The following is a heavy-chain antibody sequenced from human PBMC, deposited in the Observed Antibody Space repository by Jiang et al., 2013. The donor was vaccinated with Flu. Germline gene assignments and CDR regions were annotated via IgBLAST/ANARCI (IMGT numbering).Heavy chain of an antibody. D-gene: IGHD2-21*01. J-gene: IGHJ4*02. CDR3: ARAASCGGDCYFFDS. CDR2: ILPIAGIA. V-gene: IGHV1-69*17. CDR1: GGTSSSYT. Sequence: GAEVKKPGSSVKVSCKASGGTSSSYTIIWVRQAPGQGLEWMGGILPIAGIADYAQKFQDRVTITADKSTSAAYMEFSSLRSEDTAVYYCARAASCGGDCYFFDSWGQGTLVTVSS.